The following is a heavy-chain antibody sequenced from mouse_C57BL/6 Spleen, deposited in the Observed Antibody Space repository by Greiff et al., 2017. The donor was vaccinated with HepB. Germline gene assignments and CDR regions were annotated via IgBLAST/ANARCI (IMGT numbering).Heavy chain of an antibody. Sequence: DVMLVESGGGLVKPGGSLKLSCAASGFTFSSYAMSWVRQTPEKRLEWVATISDGGSYTYYPDNVKGRFTISRDNAKNNLYLQMSHLKSEDTAMYDCAREGESMMVTSWYFDVWGTGTTVTVSS. CDR2: ISDGGSYT. J-gene: IGHJ1*03. D-gene: IGHD2-3*01. CDR1: GFTFSSYA. CDR3: AREGESMMVTSWYFDV. V-gene: IGHV5-4*03.